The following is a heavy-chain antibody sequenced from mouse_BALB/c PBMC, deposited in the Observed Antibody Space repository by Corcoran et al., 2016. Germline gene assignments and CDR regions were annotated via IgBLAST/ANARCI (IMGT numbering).Heavy chain of an antibody. CDR1: WDTFTNYG. CDR3: AREPRAMDY. V-gene: IGHV9-3-1*01. Sequence: QIQLVQAGPELKKPGETVKISCKASWDTFTNYGMNWVKQAAGKGLKWMGWINTYTGEPTYAEDFKGRFAFSLETSASTAYLQINNLKNEDTATYFCAREPRAMDYWGQGTSVTVSS. CDR2: INTYTGEP. J-gene: IGHJ4*01.